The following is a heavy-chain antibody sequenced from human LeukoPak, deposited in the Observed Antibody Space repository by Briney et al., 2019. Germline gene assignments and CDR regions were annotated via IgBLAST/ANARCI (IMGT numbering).Heavy chain of an antibody. D-gene: IGHD2-8*01. CDR3: ARAPRVYAARGPYYFDY. CDR2: INHSGST. Sequence: SETLSLTCAVSGYSISSGYYWGWIRQPPGKGLEWIGEINHSGSTNYNPSLKSRVTISVDTSKNQFSLKLSSVTAADTAVYYCARAPRVYAARGPYYFDYWGQGTLVTVSS. CDR1: GYSISSGYY. J-gene: IGHJ4*02. V-gene: IGHV4-38-2*01.